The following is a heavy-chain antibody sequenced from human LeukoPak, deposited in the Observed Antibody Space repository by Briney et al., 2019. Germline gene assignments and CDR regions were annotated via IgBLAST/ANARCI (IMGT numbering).Heavy chain of an antibody. CDR1: GFSISNNG. CDR2: ISASSSMI. J-gene: IGHJ6*04. V-gene: IGHV3-48*02. Sequence: PGGSLRLSCAASGFSISNNGISWVRQAPGKGLEWVSYISASSSMIYYAESVKGRFTISRDNAKNSLYLQMNSLRDEDTAVYYCAREQEYYYGMDVWGKGTTVTVSS. CDR3: AREQEYYYGMDV. D-gene: IGHD6-6*01.